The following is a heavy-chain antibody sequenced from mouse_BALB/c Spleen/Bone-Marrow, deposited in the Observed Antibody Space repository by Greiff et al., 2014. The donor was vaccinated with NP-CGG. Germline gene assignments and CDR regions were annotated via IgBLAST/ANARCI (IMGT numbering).Heavy chain of an antibody. CDR2: VDPANGNT. Sequence: VQLQQSGAELVKPGASVKLSCTASGFNIKDTYMHWVKQRPEQGLEWIGRVDPANGNTKYDPRFQGKATITADASSNTAYLQISSLTSEDTAVYYCTGRYGWFAYWGQGTLVTVSA. V-gene: IGHV14-3*02. J-gene: IGHJ3*01. D-gene: IGHD2-14*01. CDR1: GFNIKDTY. CDR3: TGRYGWFAY.